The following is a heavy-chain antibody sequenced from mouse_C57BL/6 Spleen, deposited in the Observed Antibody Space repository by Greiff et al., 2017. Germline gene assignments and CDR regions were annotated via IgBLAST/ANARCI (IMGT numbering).Heavy chain of an antibody. Sequence: EVQLQQSGPELVKPGASVKMSCKASGYTFTDYNMHWVKQSHGKSLEWIGYINPNNGGTSYNQKFKGKATLTVNKSSSTAYMELRSLTSEDSAVYYCARDYYYGSSYFYWYFDVWGTGTTVTVSS. CDR1: GYTFTDYN. D-gene: IGHD1-1*01. J-gene: IGHJ1*03. CDR2: INPNNGGT. CDR3: ARDYYYGSSYFYWYFDV. V-gene: IGHV1-22*01.